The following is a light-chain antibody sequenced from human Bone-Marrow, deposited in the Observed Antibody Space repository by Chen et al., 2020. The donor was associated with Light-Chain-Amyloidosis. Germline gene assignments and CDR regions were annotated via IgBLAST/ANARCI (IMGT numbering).Light chain of an antibody. CDR3: QQYNTRSIT. CDR1: QSLDNW. Sequence: DIHMTQSLSTLSASVGDSVTITCRGSQSLDNWLAWYQQKPGKSPKLLIYKASTLVSGVPSRFSGRGSGTEFTLTISSLQPDDFAAYYCQQYNTRSITVGQGTRLEIK. J-gene: IGKJ5*01. V-gene: IGKV1-5*03. CDR2: KAS.